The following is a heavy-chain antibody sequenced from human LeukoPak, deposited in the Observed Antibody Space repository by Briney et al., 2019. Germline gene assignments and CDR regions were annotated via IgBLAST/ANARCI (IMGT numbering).Heavy chain of an antibody. V-gene: IGHV1-18*01. CDR3: ARDPRVYGDYEDYYYYMDV. CDR2: ISAYNGNT. J-gene: IGHJ6*03. Sequence: ASVKVSCKASGYTFTSYGISWVRQAPGQGLEWMGWISAYNGNTNYAQKLQGRVTMTTDTSTSTAYMELRSLRSDDTAVYYCARDPRVYGDYEDYYYYMDVWGKGTTVTVSS. D-gene: IGHD4-17*01. CDR1: GYTFTSYG.